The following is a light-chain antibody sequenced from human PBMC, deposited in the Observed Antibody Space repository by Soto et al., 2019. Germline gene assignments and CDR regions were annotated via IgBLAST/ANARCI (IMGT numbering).Light chain of an antibody. J-gene: IGKJ1*01. V-gene: IGKV3-20*01. Sequence: VLTQSPGTLSLSPGERTTLSCRASQNIRGNELAWYQQKPGPPPRLLIYRGSSRAPGIPDRFSGRGSGPEVTLTVSRLEPEDFAVYYCQDYGASAPWTFGQGTRVEIK. CDR3: QDYGASAPWT. CDR1: QNIRGNE. CDR2: RGS.